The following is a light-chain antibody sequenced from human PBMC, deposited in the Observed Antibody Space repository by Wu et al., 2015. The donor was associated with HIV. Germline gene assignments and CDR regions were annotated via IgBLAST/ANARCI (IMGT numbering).Light chain of an antibody. J-gene: IGKJ1*01. CDR1: QNVNTW. CDR2: KAS. Sequence: DIQMTQSPSTLSASIGDRVTITCRASQNVNTWLAWYQQKPGKVPKLLIYKASTLETGVPSRFSASGSGTEFTLTISSLQPDDFAIYYCQQYDTYWTFGQRDQGG. V-gene: IGKV1-5*03. CDR3: QQYDTYWT.